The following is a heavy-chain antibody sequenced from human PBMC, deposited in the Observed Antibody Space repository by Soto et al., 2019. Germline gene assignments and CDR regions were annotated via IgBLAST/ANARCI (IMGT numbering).Heavy chain of an antibody. CDR3: GRGATHRTWFDP. J-gene: IGHJ5*02. CDR2: ISGSGSTS. V-gene: IGHV3-48*02. CDR1: GFIFSTYN. Sequence: GSLRLSCAASGFIFSTYNMNWVRQAPGKGLEWVSDISGSGSTSYYADSVKGRFTISRDNDKNSLYLQMNSLRDEDTAVYYCGRGATHRTWFDPWGQGTLVTVSS. D-gene: IGHD1-26*01.